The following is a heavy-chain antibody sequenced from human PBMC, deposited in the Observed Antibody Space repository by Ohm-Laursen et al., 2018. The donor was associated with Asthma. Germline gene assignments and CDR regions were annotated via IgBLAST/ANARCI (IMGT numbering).Heavy chain of an antibody. J-gene: IGHJ6*02. Sequence: SLRLSCAAPGFTFSSYGMHWVRQAPGKGLEWVSYISSDDVTIYYADSVKGRFTISRDNAKHSLYLQMTSLRVEYTAVYYCAREWGGMDVWGPGATVTVSS. V-gene: IGHV3-48*01. CDR3: AREWGGMDV. CDR1: GFTFSSYG. CDR2: ISSDDVTI. D-gene: IGHD1-26*01.